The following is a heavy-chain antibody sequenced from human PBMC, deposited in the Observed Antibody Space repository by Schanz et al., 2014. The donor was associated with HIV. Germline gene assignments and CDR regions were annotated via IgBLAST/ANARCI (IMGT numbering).Heavy chain of an antibody. CDR1: GYTFIGYY. J-gene: IGHJ4*02. Sequence: QVQLVQSGTEVKKPGASVTVSCKASGYTFIGYYMHWVRQAPGQGLEWMGWINPDNAGRNYAQKFQGRVTMTRDTSISTAFMELSSLRSDDTAVYYCATCRCDGELSLLRYWGQGTLVTVSS. V-gene: IGHV1-2*02. CDR2: INPDNAGR. CDR3: ATCRCDGELSLLRY. D-gene: IGHD3-16*02.